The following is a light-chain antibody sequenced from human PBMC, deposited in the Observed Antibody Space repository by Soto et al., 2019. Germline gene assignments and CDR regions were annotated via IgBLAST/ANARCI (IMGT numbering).Light chain of an antibody. Sequence: QSVLTQPASVSGSPGQSITISCSGSSSDVGGYNYVSWYQHHPGKAPKLMIYDVTNRPSGVSNRFSGSKSGNTASLTISGLQAEDEADYYCSSHTSSSTPVVFGGGTKLTVL. CDR3: SSHTSSSTPVV. J-gene: IGLJ2*01. V-gene: IGLV2-14*03. CDR1: SSDVGGYNY. CDR2: DVT.